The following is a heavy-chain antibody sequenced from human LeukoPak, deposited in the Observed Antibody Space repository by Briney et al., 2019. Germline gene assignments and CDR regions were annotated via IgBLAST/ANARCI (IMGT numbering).Heavy chain of an antibody. V-gene: IGHV3-7*01. CDR2: IKQDGSET. Sequence: GGSLRLSCAASGFTFSNSWMSRVRQAPGKGLEWMANIKQDGSETHYVDSVKGRFTISRDNAMNSLYLQMNSLRVEDTAVYYCASEEVAGPAGAFDIWAKGQWSPSLQ. J-gene: IGHJ3*02. D-gene: IGHD6-13*01. CDR3: ASEEVAGPAGAFDI. CDR1: GFTFSNSW.